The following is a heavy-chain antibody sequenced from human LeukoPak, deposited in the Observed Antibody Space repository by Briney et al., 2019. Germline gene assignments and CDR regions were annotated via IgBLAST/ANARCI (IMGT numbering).Heavy chain of an antibody. Sequence: GGSLRLSCAASRFSFSNYWMHWVRQAPGKGLEWVAVISYDGSNKYYADSVKGRFTISRDNSKNKLYLQMNSLRAEDTAVYYCAREGYCSSTSCQIDAFDIWGQGTMVTVSS. CDR1: RFSFSNYW. D-gene: IGHD2-2*01. V-gene: IGHV3-30*03. CDR2: ISYDGSNK. CDR3: AREGYCSSTSCQIDAFDI. J-gene: IGHJ3*02.